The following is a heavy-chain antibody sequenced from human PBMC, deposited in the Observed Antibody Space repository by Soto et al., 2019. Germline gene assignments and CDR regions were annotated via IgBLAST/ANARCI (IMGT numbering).Heavy chain of an antibody. V-gene: IGHV4-59*01. D-gene: IGHD4-17*01. CDR2: IYYSGNT. J-gene: IGHJ4*02. Sequence: PSETLSLTCSVSGGSISTYVWSWIRQPPGKGLEWIGYIYYSGNTNYNPSLRSRLTISLDTSKNQFSLKLSSVTAADTAVYYCARDSGYGDPFDYWGQGTLVTVSS. CDR3: ARDSGYGDPFDY. CDR1: GGSISTYV.